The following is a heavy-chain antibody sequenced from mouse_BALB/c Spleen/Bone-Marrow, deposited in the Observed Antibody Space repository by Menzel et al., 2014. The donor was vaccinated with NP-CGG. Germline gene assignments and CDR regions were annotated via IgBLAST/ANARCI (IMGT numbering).Heavy chain of an antibody. CDR3: ARRGGWLGYFDV. CDR1: GYTFSSYW. D-gene: IGHD2-3*01. Sequence: VKLQESGAELMKPGASVKISCMATGYTFSSYWIEWVKQRPGHGLEWIGEILPGSGSTNYNEKFKGKATFTADTSSNTAFMQLSSLSSEDSAVYYCARRGGWLGYFDVWGAGTTVTVSS. CDR2: ILPGSGST. J-gene: IGHJ1*01. V-gene: IGHV1-9*01.